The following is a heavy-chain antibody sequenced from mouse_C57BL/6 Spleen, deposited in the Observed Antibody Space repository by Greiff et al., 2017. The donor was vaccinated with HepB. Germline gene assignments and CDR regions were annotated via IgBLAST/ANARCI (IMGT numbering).Heavy chain of an antibody. D-gene: IGHD2-1*01. CDR3: ARERGLWYPYYYAMDY. CDR2: IYPGSGNT. Sequence: QVQLKESGAELVRPGASVKLSCKASGYTFTDYYINWVKQRPGQGLEWIARIYPGSGNTYYNEKFKGKATLTAEKSSSTAYMQLSSLTSEDSAVYFCARERGLWYPYYYAMDYWGQGTSVTVSS. J-gene: IGHJ4*01. V-gene: IGHV1-76*01. CDR1: GYTFTDYY.